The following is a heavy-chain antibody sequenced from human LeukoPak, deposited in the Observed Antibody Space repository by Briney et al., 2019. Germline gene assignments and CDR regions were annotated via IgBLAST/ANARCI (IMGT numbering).Heavy chain of an antibody. J-gene: IGHJ3*02. CDR2: IYHSGSP. D-gene: IGHD4-23*01. CDR3: ARDLLATVVTPDVFAI. Sequence: AETLSLTCTVSGGSISSSTYYWGWIRQPPGEGLEWIGSIYHSGSPYYNPSLKSRVTISVDTSKNQFSLKLNSVTAADTAVYYCARDLLATVVTPDVFAIWGQGTMVTVSS. CDR1: GGSISSSTYY. V-gene: IGHV4-39*07.